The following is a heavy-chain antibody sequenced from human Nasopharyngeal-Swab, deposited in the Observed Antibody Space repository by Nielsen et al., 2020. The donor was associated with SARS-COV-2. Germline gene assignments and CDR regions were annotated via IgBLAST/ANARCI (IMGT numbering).Heavy chain of an antibody. CDR1: GYTFTDYA. CDR3: ARQHCSGANCYDY. Sequence: ASVKVSCKDSGYTFTDYAMHWVRQAPGQSHEWMGWINDGNGNTKYSQKFQGRVTITRDTSASTAYMELSSLISEDTAVYFCARQHCSGANCYDYWGQGTLVTVSS. D-gene: IGHD2-15*01. CDR2: INDGNGNT. J-gene: IGHJ4*02. V-gene: IGHV1-3*01.